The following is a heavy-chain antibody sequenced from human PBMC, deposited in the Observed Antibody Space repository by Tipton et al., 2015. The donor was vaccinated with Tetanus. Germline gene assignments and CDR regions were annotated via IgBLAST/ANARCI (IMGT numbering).Heavy chain of an antibody. CDR3: ARGDYVWGSQGWFDP. Sequence: LRLSCTVSGGSISSYYWSWIRQPPGKGLEWIGYIYYSGSTNYNPSLKSRVTISVDTSKNQFSLKLSSVTAADTAVYYCARGDYVWGSQGWFDPWGQGTLVTVSS. CDR2: IYYSGST. D-gene: IGHD3-16*01. CDR1: GGSISSYY. V-gene: IGHV4-59*01. J-gene: IGHJ5*02.